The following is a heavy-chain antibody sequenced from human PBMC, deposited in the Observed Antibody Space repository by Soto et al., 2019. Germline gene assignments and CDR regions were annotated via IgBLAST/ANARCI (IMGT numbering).Heavy chain of an antibody. D-gene: IGHD5-12*01. CDR1: GGTFSSYT. J-gene: IGHJ4*02. V-gene: IGHV1-69*02. CDR2: IIPILGIA. Sequence: QVQLVQSGAEVKKPGSSVKVSCKASGGTFSSYTISWVRQAPGQGLEWMGRIIPILGIANYAQKFQGRVTITADKSTSTAYKELSSLRSEDTAVYYCARGEMATIISFDYWGQGTLVTVSS. CDR3: ARGEMATIISFDY.